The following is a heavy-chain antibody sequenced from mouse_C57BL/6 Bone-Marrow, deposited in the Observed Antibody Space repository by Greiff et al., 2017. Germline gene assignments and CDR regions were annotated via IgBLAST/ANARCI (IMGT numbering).Heavy chain of an antibody. CDR3: AREKLYYGSTLDY. V-gene: IGHV1-42*01. CDR2: INPSTGGT. CDR1: GYSFTGYY. Sequence: VQLQQSGPELVKPGASVKISCKASGYSFTGYYMNWVKQSPEKSLEWIGEINPSTGGTTYNQKFKAKATLTVDKSSSTAYMQLKSLTSEDSAVYYCAREKLYYGSTLDYWGQGTTLTVSS. J-gene: IGHJ2*01. D-gene: IGHD1-1*01.